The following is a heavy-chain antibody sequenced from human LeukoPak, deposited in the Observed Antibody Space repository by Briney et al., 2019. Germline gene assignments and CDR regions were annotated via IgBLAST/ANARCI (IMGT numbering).Heavy chain of an antibody. CDR3: ARGSIAAAGTFDY. Sequence: PGGSLRLSCAVSGFTFSNAWMSWVRQAPGKGLEGGSSISSSSSYIYYADSVKGRFTISRDNAKNSLYLQMNSLRAEDTAVYYCARGSIAAAGTFDYWGQGTLVTVSS. J-gene: IGHJ4*02. V-gene: IGHV3-21*01. CDR1: GFTFSNAW. D-gene: IGHD6-13*01. CDR2: ISSSSSYI.